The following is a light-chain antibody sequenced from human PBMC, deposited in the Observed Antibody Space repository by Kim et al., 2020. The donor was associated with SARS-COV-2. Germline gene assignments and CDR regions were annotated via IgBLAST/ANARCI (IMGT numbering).Light chain of an antibody. CDR3: QVWDSSIVV. CDR1: NIGSKN. V-gene: IGLV3-9*01. Sequence: SYELTQPLSVSVALGQTARITCGGNNIGSKNVHWYQQKPGQAPVLVIYRDSNRPSGIPERFSGSNSGNTATLTISRAQAGDEADYYCQVWDSSIVVVGGGTQLTVL. J-gene: IGLJ2*01. CDR2: RDS.